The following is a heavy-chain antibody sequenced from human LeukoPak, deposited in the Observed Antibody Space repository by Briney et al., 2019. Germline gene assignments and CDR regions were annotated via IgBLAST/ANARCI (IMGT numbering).Heavy chain of an antibody. D-gene: IGHD2-2*01. CDR1: GYTFTSYG. CDR2: ISAYNGNT. CDR3: ARGTIVVVPAAILSYYYYMDI. V-gene: IGHV1-18*01. J-gene: IGHJ6*03. Sequence: ASVKVSCKASGYTFTSYGISWVRQAPGQGLEWMGWISAYNGNTNYAQKLQGRVTMTTDTSTSTAYMELSSLRSEDTAVYYCARGTIVVVPAAILSYYYYMDIWGKGTTVTISS.